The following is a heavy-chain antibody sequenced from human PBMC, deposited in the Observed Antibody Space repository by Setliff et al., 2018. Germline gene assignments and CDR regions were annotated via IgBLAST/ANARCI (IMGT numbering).Heavy chain of an antibody. CDR2: ITGGGDKT. J-gene: IGHJ4*02. CDR3: AKSPVAYCSGAVCYPFDY. Sequence: GGSLRLSCAATGLTFSNYAVGWVRQAPGRGMEWVSTITGGGDKTYYADSVKGRFDISKDNSKNTIFLQMDSLRAEDTAVYFCAKSPVAYCSGAVCYPFDYWGQGTLVTVSS. V-gene: IGHV3-23*01. CDR1: GLTFSNYA. D-gene: IGHD2-8*02.